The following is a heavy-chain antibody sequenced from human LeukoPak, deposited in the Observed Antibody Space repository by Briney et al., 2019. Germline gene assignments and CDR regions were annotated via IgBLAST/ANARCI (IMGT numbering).Heavy chain of an antibody. CDR3: ATGNMVRGVIIGAVFDY. J-gene: IGHJ4*02. Sequence: ASVKVSCKVSGYALTELSMHWVRQAPGKGPEWMGGFDPEDGETIYAQKFQGRVTMTEDTSTDTAYMELSSLRSEDTAVYYCATGNMVRGVIIGAVFDYWGQGTLVTVSS. D-gene: IGHD3-10*01. V-gene: IGHV1-24*01. CDR2: FDPEDGET. CDR1: GYALTELS.